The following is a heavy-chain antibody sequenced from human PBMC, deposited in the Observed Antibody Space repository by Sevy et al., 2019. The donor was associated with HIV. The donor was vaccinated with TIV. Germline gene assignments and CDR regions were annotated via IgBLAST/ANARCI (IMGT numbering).Heavy chain of an antibody. V-gene: IGHV5-51*01. CDR1: GYRFTDYW. CDR2: IYPGDSDT. J-gene: IGHJ6*02. D-gene: IGHD4-4*01. Sequence: GESLKISCKGSGYRFTDYWIAWVRQRPGKGLEWMGIIYPGDSDTIYSPSFRGQVTISVDKSITTAYVTWSTLKASDTGIYYCARGARGTVPSYYYYGWDIWGQGTTVTVSS. CDR3: ARGARGTVPSYYYYGWDI.